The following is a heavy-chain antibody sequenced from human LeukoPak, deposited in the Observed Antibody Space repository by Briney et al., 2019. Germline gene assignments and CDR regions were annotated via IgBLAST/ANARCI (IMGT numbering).Heavy chain of an antibody. Sequence: GGSLRLSCAASGFTFDDYVMHWVRQAPGKGLEWVSGISWNSGSIGYADSVKGRFTISRDNAKNSLYLQMNSLRAEDTALYYCAKGRDKYQLLSKNWFDPWGQGTLVTVSS. CDR2: ISWNSGSI. CDR3: AKGRDKYQLLSKNWFDP. D-gene: IGHD2-2*01. J-gene: IGHJ5*02. CDR1: GFTFDDYV. V-gene: IGHV3-9*01.